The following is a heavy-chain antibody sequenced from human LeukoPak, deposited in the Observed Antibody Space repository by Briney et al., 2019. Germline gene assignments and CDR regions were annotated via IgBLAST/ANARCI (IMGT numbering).Heavy chain of an antibody. J-gene: IGHJ4*02. CDR3: ARELEIAAVFDY. CDR1: GYTFTGYY. Sequence: ASVKASCKASGYTFTGYYMHWVRQAPGQGLEWMGWINPNSGGTNYAQKFQGRVTMTRDTSISTAYMELSSLRSEDTAVYYCARELEIAAVFDYWGQGTLVTVSS. D-gene: IGHD6-13*01. CDR2: INPNSGGT. V-gene: IGHV1-2*02.